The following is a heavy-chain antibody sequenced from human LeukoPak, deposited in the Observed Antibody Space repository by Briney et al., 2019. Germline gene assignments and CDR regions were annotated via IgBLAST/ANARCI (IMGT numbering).Heavy chain of an antibody. J-gene: IGHJ4*02. V-gene: IGHV4-61*01. CDR3: ARVGIVGATSPFDY. Sequence: PSETLSLTCTVSGGSVSSGSYYWSWIRQPPGKGLEWIGYIYYSGSTNYNPSLKSRVTISVGTSKNQFSLKLSSVTAADTAVYYCARVGIVGATSPFDYWGQGTLVTVSS. D-gene: IGHD1-26*01. CDR2: IYYSGST. CDR1: GGSVSSGSYY.